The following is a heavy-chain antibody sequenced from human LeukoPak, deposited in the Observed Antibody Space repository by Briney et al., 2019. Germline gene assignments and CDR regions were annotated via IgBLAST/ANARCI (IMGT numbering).Heavy chain of an antibody. CDR1: GYTFTSYG. D-gene: IGHD5-24*01. Sequence: SVKVSCKASGYTFTSYGISWVRQAPGQGLEWMGGIIPIFGTANYAQKFQGRVTITADKSTSTAYMELSSLRSEDTAVYYCARDVDGSQYFDYWGQGTLVTVSS. CDR2: IIPIFGTA. CDR3: ARDVDGSQYFDY. J-gene: IGHJ4*02. V-gene: IGHV1-69*06.